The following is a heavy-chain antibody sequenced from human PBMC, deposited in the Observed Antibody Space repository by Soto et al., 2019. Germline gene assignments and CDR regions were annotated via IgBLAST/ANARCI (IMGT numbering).Heavy chain of an antibody. CDR3: ARLGGFYQAFDS. Sequence: ESLARTWSSSRCSLSSGKYSWSWIRQPPGKGLEWIGYIYYSGSTNYNPSLKSRVTISVDTSKNQFSLKLTSVTAADTAVYYCARLGGFYQAFDSWGQGTLVTVSS. CDR1: RCSLSSGKYS. V-gene: IGHV4-61*01. CDR2: IYYSGST. D-gene: IGHD3-22*01. J-gene: IGHJ4*02.